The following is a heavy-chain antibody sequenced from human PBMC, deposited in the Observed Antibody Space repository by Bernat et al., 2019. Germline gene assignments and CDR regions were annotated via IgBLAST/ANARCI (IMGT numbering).Heavy chain of an antibody. D-gene: IGHD6-19*01. Sequence: EVQLVESGGGLVQPGGSLRLSCAASGFTFSSYEMNWVRQAPGKGLEWVSYISSSGSTIYYADSVKGRFSISRDNAKNSLYLQMNSLRAEDTAVYYWARATTSGGYVDYWGQGTMVTVSS. CDR3: ARATTSGGYVDY. V-gene: IGHV3-48*03. CDR1: GFTFSSYE. CDR2: ISSSGSTI. J-gene: IGHJ4*02.